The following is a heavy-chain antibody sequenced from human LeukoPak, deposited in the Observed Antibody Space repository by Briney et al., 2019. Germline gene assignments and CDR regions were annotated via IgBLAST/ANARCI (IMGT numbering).Heavy chain of an antibody. CDR2: ISGSSNSYK. CDR1: GFTFSSYG. CDR3: ARPSINDYGDFGY. J-gene: IGHJ4*02. V-gene: IGHV3-21*01. Sequence: GGSLRLSCAASGFTFSSYGMHWARQAPGKGLEWISSISGSSNSYKYYADSVKGRFTISRDDAKNSLYLQMNSLRAEDTAVYYCARPSINDYGDFGYWGQGTLVTVSS. D-gene: IGHD4-17*01.